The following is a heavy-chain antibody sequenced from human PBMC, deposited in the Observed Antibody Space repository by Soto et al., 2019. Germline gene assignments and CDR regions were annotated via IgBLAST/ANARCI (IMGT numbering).Heavy chain of an antibody. CDR3: AREVKGVTSFDY. CDR2: LNGGVDGT. J-gene: IGHJ4*02. V-gene: IGHV1-3*01. Sequence: QVQLIQSGPEMMQPGASVRVSCKASGFTALSYAFHWVRQAPGQGPEWLGWLNGGVDGTIYSLRFQGRVTITRDTSDNTVYLEVNSLTSEDTAVYYCAREVKGVTSFDYWGQGTLVTVSS. CDR1: GFTALSYA. D-gene: IGHD3-10*01.